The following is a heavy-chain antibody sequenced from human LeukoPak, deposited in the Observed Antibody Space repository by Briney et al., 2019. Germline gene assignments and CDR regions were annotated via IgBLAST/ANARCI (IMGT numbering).Heavy chain of an antibody. CDR3: ATSLSSIAARPYY. J-gene: IGHJ4*02. V-gene: IGHV4-59*01. CDR2: IYYSGST. Sequence: PSETLSLTCTVSGGSISSYYWSWIRQPPGKGLEWIGYIYYSGSTNYNPSLKSRVTISVDTSKNQFSLKLSSVTAADTAVYYCATSLSSIAARPYYWGQGTLVTVSS. CDR1: GGSISSYY. D-gene: IGHD6-6*01.